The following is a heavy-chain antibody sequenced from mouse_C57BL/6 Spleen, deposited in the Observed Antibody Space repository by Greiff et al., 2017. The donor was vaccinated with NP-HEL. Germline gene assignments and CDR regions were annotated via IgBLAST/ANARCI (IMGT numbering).Heavy chain of an antibody. J-gene: IGHJ4*01. CDR1: GFTFSSYA. CDR2: ISSGGDYI. Sequence: EVMLVESGEGLVKPGGSLKLSCAASGFTFSSYAMSWVRQTPEKRLEWVAYISSGGDYIYYADTVKGRFTISRDNARNTLYLQMSSLKSEDTAMYYCTRDQGYGSRGYYYAMDYWGQGTSVTVSS. D-gene: IGHD1-1*01. V-gene: IGHV5-9-1*02. CDR3: TRDQGYGSRGYYYAMDY.